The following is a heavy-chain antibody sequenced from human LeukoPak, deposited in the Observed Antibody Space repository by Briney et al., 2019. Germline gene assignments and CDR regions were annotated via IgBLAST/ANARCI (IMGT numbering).Heavy chain of an antibody. CDR3: ARDGEILSSTSCHLDY. CDR2: ISSSSSYI. V-gene: IGHV3-21*01. CDR1: GFTFSSYS. D-gene: IGHD2-2*01. Sequence: GGSLRLSCAASGFTFSSYSMNWVRQAPGKGLEWVSSISSSSSYIYYADSVKGRFTISRDNAKNSLYLQMNSLRAEDTAVYYCARDGEILSSTSCHLDYWGQGTLVTVSS. J-gene: IGHJ4*02.